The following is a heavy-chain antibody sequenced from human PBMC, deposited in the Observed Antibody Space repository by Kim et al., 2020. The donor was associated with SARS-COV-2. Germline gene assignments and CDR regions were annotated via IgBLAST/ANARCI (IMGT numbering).Heavy chain of an antibody. CDR1: GVSINGDN. CDR2: IRYSGSA. J-gene: IGHJ4*02. Sequence: SETLSLTCSVSGVSINGDNWGWVRQPPGKGLEWIAYIRYSGSAKYKPSLKSRVTISMDTSRNQLSLKVSSVTAADTAVYYCARSMTGTSPGRDWGQGTL. D-gene: IGHD3-22*01. V-gene: IGHV4-59*01. CDR3: ARSMTGTSPGRD.